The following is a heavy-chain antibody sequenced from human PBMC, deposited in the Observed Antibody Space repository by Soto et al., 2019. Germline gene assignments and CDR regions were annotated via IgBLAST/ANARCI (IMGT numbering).Heavy chain of an antibody. D-gene: IGHD2-2*01. CDR3: ARSQGSSTSLEIYYYYYYGMGV. CDR2: IIPISGTA. Sequence: QVQLVQSGAEVKKPGSSVKVSCKASGGPFSSYAISWVRQAPGPGLEWMGGIIPISGTANYAQKFQGRVTITADESTSTAYMELSSLRSEDTAVYYCARSQGSSTSLEIYYYYYYGMGVWGQGTTVTVSS. V-gene: IGHV1-69*01. CDR1: GGPFSSYA. J-gene: IGHJ6*02.